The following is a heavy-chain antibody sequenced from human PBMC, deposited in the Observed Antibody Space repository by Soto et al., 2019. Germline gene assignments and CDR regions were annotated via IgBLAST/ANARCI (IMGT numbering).Heavy chain of an antibody. CDR3: ARDRGVAPPVAGNTHYYYYMDV. CDR2: ISAYNGNT. V-gene: IGHV1-18*01. J-gene: IGHJ6*03. CDR1: GYSFTNYG. D-gene: IGHD6-19*01. Sequence: QDQLVQSGVKVKKPGASVKVSCKASGYSFTNYGITWVRQAPGQGFEWMGWISAYNGNTKYAQKLQGRVTMTTDASTSTAYLELRSLTSDDTAVYYCARDRGVAPPVAGNTHYYYYMDVWGKGTTVTVSS.